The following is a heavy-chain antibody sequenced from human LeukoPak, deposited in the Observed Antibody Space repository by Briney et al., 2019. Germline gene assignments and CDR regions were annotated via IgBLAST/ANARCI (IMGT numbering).Heavy chain of an antibody. CDR2: ISGSGGST. V-gene: IGHV3-23*01. Sequence: QAGGSLRLSCAASGFTFSSYAMSWVRQAPGKGLEWVSAISGSGGSTYYADSVKGRFTISRDNSKNTLYLQMNSLRAEDTAIYYCAASLPASYYDRSVLRSDAFDIWGQGTMVTVSS. D-gene: IGHD3-22*01. J-gene: IGHJ3*02. CDR3: AASLPASYYDRSVLRSDAFDI. CDR1: GFTFSSYA.